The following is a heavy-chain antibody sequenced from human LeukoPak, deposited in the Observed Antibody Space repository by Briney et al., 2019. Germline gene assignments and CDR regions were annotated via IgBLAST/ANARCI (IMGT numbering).Heavy chain of an antibody. D-gene: IGHD6-13*01. Sequence: GGSLRLSCAASGFTFNNYIMNWVRQAPGKGLEWVSSISSSSDYIYYADSVKGRFTISRDNAKNLLYLQMNSLRAEDTAVYYCARAPGYRNFLDYWGQGTLVTVSS. CDR3: ARAPGYRNFLDY. J-gene: IGHJ4*02. CDR2: ISSSSDYI. V-gene: IGHV3-21*01. CDR1: GFTFNNYI.